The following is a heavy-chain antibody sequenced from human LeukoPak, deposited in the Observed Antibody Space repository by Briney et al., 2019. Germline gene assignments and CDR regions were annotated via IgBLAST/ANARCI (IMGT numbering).Heavy chain of an antibody. CDR2: IRYDGSNK. CDR3: AWIPAAIRNDAFDI. CDR1: GFTFSSYG. V-gene: IGHV3-30*02. D-gene: IGHD2-2*02. J-gene: IGHJ3*02. Sequence: GGSLRLSCAASGFTFSSYGMHWVRQAPGKGLEWVAFIRYDGSNKYYADSVKGRFTISRDNSKNTLYLQMNSLRAEDTAVYYCAWIPAAIRNDAFDIWGQGTMVTVSS.